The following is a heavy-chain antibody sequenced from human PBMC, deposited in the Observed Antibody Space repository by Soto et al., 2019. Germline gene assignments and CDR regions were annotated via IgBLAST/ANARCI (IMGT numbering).Heavy chain of an antibody. Sequence: PSETLSLTCTVSGGSISSYYWSWIRQPPGKGLEWIGYIYYSGSTNYNPSLKSRVTISVDTSKNQFSLKLSSVTAADTAVYYCAREVHYYDSSGYTLPNWFDPWGQGTLVTVSS. CDR1: GGSISSYY. J-gene: IGHJ5*02. CDR2: IYYSGST. D-gene: IGHD3-22*01. V-gene: IGHV4-59*01. CDR3: AREVHYYDSSGYTLPNWFDP.